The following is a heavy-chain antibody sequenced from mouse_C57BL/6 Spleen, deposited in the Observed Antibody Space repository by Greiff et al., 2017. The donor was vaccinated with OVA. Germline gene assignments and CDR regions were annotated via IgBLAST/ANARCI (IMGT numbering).Heavy chain of an antibody. V-gene: IGHV1-53*01. CDR3: ARGGYYGSGENFDY. CDR2: INPSNGGT. J-gene: IGHJ2*01. D-gene: IGHD1-1*01. Sequence: QVQLQQPGTEMVKPGASVKLSCKASGYTFTSYWMHWVKQRPGQGLEWIGNINPSNGGTNYNEKFKSKATLTVDKSSSTAYVQLSSLTSEDSAVYDCARGGYYGSGENFDYWGQGTTLTVSS. CDR1: GYTFTSYW.